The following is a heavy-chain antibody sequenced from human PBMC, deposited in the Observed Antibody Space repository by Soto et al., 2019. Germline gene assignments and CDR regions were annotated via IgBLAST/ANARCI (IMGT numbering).Heavy chain of an antibody. CDR1: GGSFSGYY. Sequence: QVQLQQWGAGLLKPSETLSLTCAVYGGSFSGYYWSWIRQPPGKGLEWIGEINHSGSTNYNPSLKSRLTLSVDTSKNQFSLKLSSVTAADTAVYYCARLGQRFSRGDAQQPYYFDYWGQGTLVTVSS. D-gene: IGHD6-13*01. CDR3: ARLGQRFSRGDAQQPYYFDY. J-gene: IGHJ4*02. CDR2: INHSGST. V-gene: IGHV4-34*01.